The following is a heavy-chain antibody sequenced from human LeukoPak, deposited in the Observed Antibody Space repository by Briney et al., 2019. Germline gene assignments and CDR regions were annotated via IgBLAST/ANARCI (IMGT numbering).Heavy chain of an antibody. D-gene: IGHD3-22*01. V-gene: IGHV1-18*01. J-gene: IGHJ4*02. CDR3: ARAHYDSSGYYYHDY. Sequence: ASVKVSCKTSGYTFSNSGITWVRRAPGQGLEWMGWISGYNGNTNYAQKFQGRVTITADESTSTAYMELSSLRSEDTAVYYCARAHYDSSGYYYHDYWGQGTLVTVSS. CDR2: ISGYNGNT. CDR1: GYTFSNSG.